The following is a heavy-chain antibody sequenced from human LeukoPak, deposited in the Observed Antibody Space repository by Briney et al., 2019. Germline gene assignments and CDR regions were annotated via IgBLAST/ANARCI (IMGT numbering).Heavy chain of an antibody. CDR3: ARGDCTTTRCKTSPFDY. Sequence: GGSLRLSCAASGFTVSSNYMSWVRQAPGKGLEWVSDIYSDGTTYYADSVKGRFTISRDNAKNTLYLQMKTLRADDTAVYCCARGDCTTTRCKTSPFDYWGQGTLVTVSS. CDR2: IYSDGTT. V-gene: IGHV3-53*01. CDR1: GFTVSSNY. D-gene: IGHD2-2*01. J-gene: IGHJ4*02.